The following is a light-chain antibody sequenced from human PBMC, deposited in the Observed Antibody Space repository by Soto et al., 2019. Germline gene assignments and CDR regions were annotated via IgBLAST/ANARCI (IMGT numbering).Light chain of an antibody. V-gene: IGKV1-39*01. CDR2: AAS. CDR1: QSIRSY. CDR3: QQSYSIPLT. Sequence: DFQFTPFPSTLTGSVEDSVTITFLSSQSIRSYLDWYQQKPGKAPKLLIYAASSLQSGVPSRFSGSGSGTDFTLTISSLQAEDVATYYCQQSYSIPLTFGGGTKVDIK. J-gene: IGKJ4*01.